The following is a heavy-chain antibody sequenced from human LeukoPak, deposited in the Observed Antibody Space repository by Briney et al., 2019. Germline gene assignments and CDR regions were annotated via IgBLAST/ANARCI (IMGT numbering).Heavy chain of an antibody. V-gene: IGHV4-59*01. D-gene: IGHD1-1*01. CDR1: GGSISSYY. Sequence: SETLSLTCTVSGGSISSYYWSWIRQPPGKGLEWIGYIYYSGSTNYNPSLKSRVTISVDTSKNQFSLKLSSVTAADTAVYYCARDLGPGNWFDPWGQGTLVTGSS. J-gene: IGHJ5*02. CDR2: IYYSGST. CDR3: ARDLGPGNWFDP.